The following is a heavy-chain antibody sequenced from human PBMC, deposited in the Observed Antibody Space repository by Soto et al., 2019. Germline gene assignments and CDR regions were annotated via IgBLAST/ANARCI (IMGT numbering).Heavy chain of an antibody. CDR1: GFAVSNHY. CDR3: ARNSMMDV. J-gene: IGHJ6*02. CDR2: IRTTGST. Sequence: EVQLVETGGALIQPGGSLRLSCAASGFAVSNHYMNWVRQAPGKGLAWVSIIRTTGSTYYADSVKGRFTISRDNSKNTVSLEMNSLRVEDTAVYYCARNSMMDVWGQGTTVIVSS. V-gene: IGHV3-53*02.